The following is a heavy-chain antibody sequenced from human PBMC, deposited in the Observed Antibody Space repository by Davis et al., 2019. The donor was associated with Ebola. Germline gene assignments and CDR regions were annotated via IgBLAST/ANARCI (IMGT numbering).Heavy chain of an antibody. CDR2: VYPGDSDT. Sequence: GESLKISCKGSGYQFPTSWIGWVRQMPGKGLEWMGIVYPGDSDTRYSPSFQGQVTMSADKSISTVYLQWSSLKASDTAMYYCARLPRLWFSRKNFYYGMDVWGQGTTVTVSS. J-gene: IGHJ6*02. D-gene: IGHD3-10*01. CDR1: GYQFPTSW. V-gene: IGHV5-51*01. CDR3: ARLPRLWFSRKNFYYGMDV.